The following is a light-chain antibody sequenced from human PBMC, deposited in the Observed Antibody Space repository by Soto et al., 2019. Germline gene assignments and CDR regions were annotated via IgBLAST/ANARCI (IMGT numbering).Light chain of an antibody. J-gene: IGKJ1*01. CDR2: GAS. CDR1: HSVNSN. CDR3: QQYNNWPPWT. V-gene: IGKV3-15*01. Sequence: EIVMTQSPATLSVSPGERATLSCRASHSVNSNYLAWYQQKPGQAPRLLIYGASTRATGIPARFSGSGSGTEFTLTISSLQSEDFAVYYCQQYNNWPPWTFGQGTKVDIK.